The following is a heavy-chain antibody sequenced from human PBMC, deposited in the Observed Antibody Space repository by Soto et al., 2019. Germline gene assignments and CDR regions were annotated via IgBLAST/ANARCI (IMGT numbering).Heavy chain of an antibody. D-gene: IGHD1-26*01. Sequence: SETLSLTCAVYGGSFSGYYWSWIRQPPGKGLEWIGEINHSGSTNYNPSLKSRVTISVDTSKNQFSLKLSSVTAADTAVYYCASFPLAGGEHDYWGQGTLVTVSS. CDR1: GGSFSGYY. CDR3: ASFPLAGGEHDY. CDR2: INHSGST. V-gene: IGHV4-34*01. J-gene: IGHJ4*02.